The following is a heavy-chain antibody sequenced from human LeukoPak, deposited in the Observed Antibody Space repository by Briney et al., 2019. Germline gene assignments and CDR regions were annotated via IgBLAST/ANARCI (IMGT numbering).Heavy chain of an antibody. Sequence: GGSLRLSCAASGFTFSSYAMHWVRQAPGKGLEWVAVISYDGSNKYYADSVKGRFTTSRDNSKNTLYLQMNSLRAEDTAVYYCARYTIPYYDSSGPFDYWGQGTLVTVSS. CDR2: ISYDGSNK. CDR3: ARYTIPYYDSSGPFDY. J-gene: IGHJ4*02. D-gene: IGHD3-22*01. CDR1: GFTFSSYA. V-gene: IGHV3-30-3*01.